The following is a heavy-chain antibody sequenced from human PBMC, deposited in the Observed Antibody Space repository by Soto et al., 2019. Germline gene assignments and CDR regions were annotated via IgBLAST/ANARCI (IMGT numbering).Heavy chain of an antibody. CDR2: INPNSGGT. J-gene: IGHJ4*02. V-gene: IGHV1-2*02. CDR1: GYTFTGYY. Sequence: ASVEVSCKASGYTFTGYYMHWVLQAPGQGLEWMGWINPNSGGTNYAQKFQGRVTMTRDTSISTAYMELSRLRSDDTAVYYCAREAAAGLMVHDYWGQGTLVTVSS. CDR3: AREAAAGLMVHDY. D-gene: IGHD6-13*01.